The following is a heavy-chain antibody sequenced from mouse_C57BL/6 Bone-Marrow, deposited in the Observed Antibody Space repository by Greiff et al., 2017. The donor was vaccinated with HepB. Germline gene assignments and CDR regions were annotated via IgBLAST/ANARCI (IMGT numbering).Heavy chain of an antibody. D-gene: IGHD3-2*02. J-gene: IGHJ3*01. Sequence: QVQLQQPGAELVKPGASVKVSCKASGYTFTSYWMHWVKQRPGQGLEWIGRIHPSDSDTNYNQKFKGKATLTVYKSSSTAYMQLSSLTSEDSAVYYCAIDRQLRPFAYWGQGTLVTVSA. CDR1: GYTFTSYW. V-gene: IGHV1-74*01. CDR2: IHPSDSDT. CDR3: AIDRQLRPFAY.